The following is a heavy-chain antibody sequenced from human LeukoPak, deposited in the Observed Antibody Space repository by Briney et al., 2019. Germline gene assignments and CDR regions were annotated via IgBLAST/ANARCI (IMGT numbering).Heavy chain of an antibody. V-gene: IGHV1-69*01. CDR3: ARGEIVVVPAAMGDYYGMDV. CDR1: GGTFSSYA. CDR2: IIPIFGTA. Sequence: SVKVSCKASGGTFSSYAISWVRQAPGQGLEWMGGIIPIFGTANYAQKFQGRVTITADESTSTAYMELSSLRSEDTAVYCCARGEIVVVPAAMGDYYGMDVWGKGTTVTVSS. J-gene: IGHJ6*04. D-gene: IGHD2-2*01.